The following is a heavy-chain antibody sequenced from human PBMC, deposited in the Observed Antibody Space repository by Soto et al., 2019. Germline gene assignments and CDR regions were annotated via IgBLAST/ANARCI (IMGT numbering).Heavy chain of an antibody. CDR3: ARGELAHVYYYYGMDV. CDR2: ISAYNGNT. J-gene: IGHJ6*02. Sequence: ASVKVSCKASGYTFTSYGISWVRQAPGQGLEWMGWISAYNGNTNYAQKLQGRVTMTTDTSTSTAYMELRSLRSDDTAVYYCARGELAHVYYYYGMDVWGQGTTVTVSS. CDR1: GYTFTSYG. D-gene: IGHD1-26*01. V-gene: IGHV1-18*01.